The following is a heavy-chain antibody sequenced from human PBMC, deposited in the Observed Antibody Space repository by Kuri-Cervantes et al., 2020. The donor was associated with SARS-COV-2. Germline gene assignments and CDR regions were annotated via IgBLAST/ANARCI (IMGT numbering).Heavy chain of an antibody. V-gene: IGHV3-43D*03. Sequence: GGSLRLSCAASGFTFDDYTMHWVRQAPGKGLEWVSLIGWDGAGTYYADSVKGRFTVSRDNSKNTLYLQMNSLRAEDTAVYYCAKAMVRGVIITYYFDYWGQGTLVTVSS. D-gene: IGHD3-10*01. CDR2: IGWDGAGT. J-gene: IGHJ4*02. CDR1: GFTFDDYT. CDR3: AKAMVRGVIITYYFDY.